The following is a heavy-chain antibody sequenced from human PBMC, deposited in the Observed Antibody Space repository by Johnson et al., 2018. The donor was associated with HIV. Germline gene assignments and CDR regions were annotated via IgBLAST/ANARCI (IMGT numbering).Heavy chain of an antibody. D-gene: IGHD6-13*01. V-gene: IGHV3-15*01. CDR1: GFTFSDYY. Sequence: VLLVESGGGLVKPGGSLRLSCAASGFTFSDYYMSWIRQAPGKGLEWVGRIKSESDGGSTDHAAPVKGRFTISRENAKNSLYLQMNSLRAGDTAVYYCARGGAAAGGAFDIWGQGTMVTVSS. CDR3: ARGGAAAGGAFDI. CDR2: IKSESDGGST. J-gene: IGHJ3*02.